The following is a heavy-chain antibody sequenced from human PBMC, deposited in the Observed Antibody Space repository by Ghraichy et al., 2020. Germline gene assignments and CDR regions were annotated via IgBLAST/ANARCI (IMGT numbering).Heavy chain of an antibody. CDR2: ISGSGATT. CDR1: GFTFSSDA. D-gene: IGHD3-10*01. CDR3: AKPDTSYHGLGTYFPFAY. V-gene: IGHV3-23*01. Sequence: GESLNISCAASGFTFSSDAMNWVRQAPGKRLEWFSFISGSGATTHYADSVKGRFTISRDNSKNTLYLQMSGLRAEDTAVYYCAKPDTSYHGLGTYFPFAYWGQGTLATVSS. J-gene: IGHJ4*02.